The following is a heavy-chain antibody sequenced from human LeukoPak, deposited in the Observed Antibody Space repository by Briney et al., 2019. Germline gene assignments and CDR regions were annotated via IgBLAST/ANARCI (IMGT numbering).Heavy chain of an antibody. V-gene: IGHV3-48*04. CDR1: GFTFSSYS. J-gene: IGHJ4*02. D-gene: IGHD1-26*01. Sequence: PGGSLRLSCAASGFTFSSYSMNWVRQAPGKGLEWVSYISSSSSTIYYAASVKVRFTISRDNAKNSLNLQMNSLRAEDPAVYYCARDIRDSGSFRDYWGQGTLVTVSS. CDR2: ISSSSSTI. CDR3: ARDIRDSGSFRDY.